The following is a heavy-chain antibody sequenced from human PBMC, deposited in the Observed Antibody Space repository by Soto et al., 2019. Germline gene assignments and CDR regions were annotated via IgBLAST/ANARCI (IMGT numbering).Heavy chain of an antibody. V-gene: IGHV3-74*01. J-gene: IGHJ3*02. CDR2: INSDGSST. CDR1: VFTFSSYW. CDR3: ARERRAFDI. Sequence: PWWSLRLSCSASVFTFSSYWMHWFRQAPGKGLVWVSRINSDGSSTSYADSVKGRFTISRDNAKNTLYLQMNSLRAEDTAVYYCARERRAFDIWGQGTMVTVSS.